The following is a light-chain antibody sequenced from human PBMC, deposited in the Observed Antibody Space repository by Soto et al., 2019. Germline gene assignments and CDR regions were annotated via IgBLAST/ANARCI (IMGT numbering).Light chain of an antibody. CDR1: SSDVGAYNY. V-gene: IGLV2-14*01. J-gene: IGLJ2*01. CDR3: TSYTTTNTLA. Sequence: QSVLTQPASVSGSPGQSITISCTGTSSDVGAYNYVSWFQQHPGKAPKIMIYDVSNRPSGVSNRFSGSKSGNTASLTISGLQAEDEADYYCTSYTTTNTLAFGGGTKLTVL. CDR2: DVS.